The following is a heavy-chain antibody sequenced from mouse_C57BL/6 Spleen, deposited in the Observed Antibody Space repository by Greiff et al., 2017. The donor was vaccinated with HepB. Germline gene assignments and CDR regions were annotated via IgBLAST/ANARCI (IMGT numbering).Heavy chain of an antibody. Sequence: QVQLQQPGAELVKPGASVKLSCKASGYTFTSYWMHWVKQRPGRGLEWIGRIDPNSGGTKYNEKFKSKATLTVDKPSSTAYMQLSSLTSEDSAVYYGARSITTVVGYAMDYWGQGTSVTVSS. CDR1: GYTFTSYW. D-gene: IGHD1-1*01. J-gene: IGHJ4*01. CDR3: ARSITTVVGYAMDY. V-gene: IGHV1-72*01. CDR2: IDPNSGGT.